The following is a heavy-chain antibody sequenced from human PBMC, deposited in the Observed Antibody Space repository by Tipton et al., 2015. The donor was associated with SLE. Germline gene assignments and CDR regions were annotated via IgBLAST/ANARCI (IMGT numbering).Heavy chain of an antibody. V-gene: IGHV3-30-3*01. J-gene: IGHJ4*02. CDR2: ISYDGSNK. D-gene: IGHD3-10*01. CDR1: GFTFSSYA. Sequence: SLRLSCAASGFTFSSYAMHWVRQAPGKGLEWVAVISYDGSNKYYADSVKGRFTISRDNSKNTLYLQMNSLRAEDTAVYYCARGGLGYFDYWGQGTLVTVSS. CDR3: ARGGLGYFDY.